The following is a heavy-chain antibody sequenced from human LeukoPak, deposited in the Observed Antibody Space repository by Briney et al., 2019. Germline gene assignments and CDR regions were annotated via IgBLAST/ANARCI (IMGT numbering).Heavy chain of an antibody. Sequence: GGSPRLSCAASGFTFSSYAMPWVRQAPGKWLEWVAVISYDGSNKYYADSVNGRFTISRDNSKNTLYLQMNSLRAEDTAVYYCARAYCRSTSCPYGMDVWGQGTTVTVSS. J-gene: IGHJ6*02. CDR3: ARAYCRSTSCPYGMDV. D-gene: IGHD2-2*01. V-gene: IGHV3-30-3*01. CDR1: GFTFSSYA. CDR2: ISYDGSNK.